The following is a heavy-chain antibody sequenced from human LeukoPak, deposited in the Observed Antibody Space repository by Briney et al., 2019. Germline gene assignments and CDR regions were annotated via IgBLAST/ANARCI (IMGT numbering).Heavy chain of an antibody. D-gene: IGHD4-17*01. CDR1: GGSISSSN. V-gene: IGHV3-23*01. CDR2: ISGSGGST. J-gene: IGHJ4*02. Sequence: ETLSLTCAVSGGSISSSNGWSWVRQAPGKGLEWVSAISGSGGSTYYADSVKGRFTISRDNSKNTLYLQMNSLRAEDTAVYYCAKDLTPTRTVMGGGGYWGQGTLVTVSS. CDR3: AKDLTPTRTVMGGGGY.